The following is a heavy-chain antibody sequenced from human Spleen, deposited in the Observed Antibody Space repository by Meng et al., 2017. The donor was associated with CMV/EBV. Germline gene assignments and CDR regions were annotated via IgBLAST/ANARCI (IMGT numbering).Heavy chain of an antibody. D-gene: IGHD2-2*01. CDR2: IYSGGST. J-gene: IGHJ4*02. CDR1: GFTVSSNY. Sequence: SCAASGFTVSSNYRSWVRQAPGKGLEWVSVIYSGGSTYYADSVKGRFTISRDNSKNTLYLQMNSLRAEDTAVYYCAREYCSSTSCWPLWGQGTLVTVSS. CDR3: AREYCSSTSCWPL. V-gene: IGHV3-53*01.